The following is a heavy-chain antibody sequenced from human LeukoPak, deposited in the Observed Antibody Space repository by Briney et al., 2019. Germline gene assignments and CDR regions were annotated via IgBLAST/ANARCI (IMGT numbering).Heavy chain of an antibody. CDR1: EYRFTSYW. D-gene: IGHD6-25*01. Sequence: GESLQISCKASEYRFTSYWIGWVRQMPGKGLEWMGIIYPGDSDTRYSPSFLGQVTISADKSFSTAYLQWSSLRASDSAMYYCASSGAASFYFGMDVWGQGTTVTVSS. J-gene: IGHJ6*02. CDR3: ASSGAASFYFGMDV. CDR2: IYPGDSDT. V-gene: IGHV5-51*01.